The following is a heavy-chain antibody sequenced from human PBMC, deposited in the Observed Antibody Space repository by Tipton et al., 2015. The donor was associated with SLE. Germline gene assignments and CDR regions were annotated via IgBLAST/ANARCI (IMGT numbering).Heavy chain of an antibody. Sequence: GLVKPSQTLSLACAISGDSVSSNSAAWNWIRQSPSRGLEWLGRTYYRSRWYNDYAVSVKSRITINTDTSKNQISLQLNSVTPEDTAVYYCARHPSSLRGYDYSYFDYWGQGTLVTVSP. D-gene: IGHD5-12*01. CDR1: GDSVSSNSAA. CDR2: TYYRSRWYN. V-gene: IGHV6-1*01. CDR3: ARHPSSLRGYDYSYFDY. J-gene: IGHJ4*02.